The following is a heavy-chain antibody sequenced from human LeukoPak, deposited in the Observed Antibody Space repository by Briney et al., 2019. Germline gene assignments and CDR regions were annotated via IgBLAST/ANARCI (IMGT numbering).Heavy chain of an antibody. J-gene: IGHJ6*03. V-gene: IGHV3-23*01. CDR3: ARGDASNYYYYMDV. CDR1: GFTFSNYA. CDR2: ISGSGGAT. Sequence: GGSLRLSCAASGFTFSNYAMTWVRQAPGKGLEWVSGISGSGGATYYPLSVKGRFTISRDSAKNTLYVQMNSLRAEDTAVYYCARGDASNYYYYMDVWGKGTTVTVSS. D-gene: IGHD2-2*01.